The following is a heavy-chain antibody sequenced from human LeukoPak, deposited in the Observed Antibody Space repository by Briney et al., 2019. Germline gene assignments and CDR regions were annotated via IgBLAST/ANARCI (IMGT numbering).Heavy chain of an antibody. J-gene: IGHJ4*02. D-gene: IGHD6-19*01. V-gene: IGHV3-73*01. Sequence: PGGSLRLSCAASGFAFSSYGMHWVRQASGKGLEWVGRITSKPNSYATVYAASVKGRFTISSDDSKNTAYLQMNSLKTEDTAVYYCTGGSGWYSPDYWGQGTLVTVSS. CDR3: TGGSGWYSPDY. CDR2: ITSKPNSYAT. CDR1: GFAFSSYG.